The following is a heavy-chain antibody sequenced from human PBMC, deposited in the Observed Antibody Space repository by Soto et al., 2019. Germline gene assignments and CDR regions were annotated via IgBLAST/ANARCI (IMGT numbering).Heavy chain of an antibody. CDR3: ARASADYGSGSYYNRPYYFDY. D-gene: IGHD3-10*01. CDR1: GFTFSSYA. Sequence: GGSLRLSCAASGFTFSSYAMHWVRQAPGKGLEWVAVISYDGSNKYYADSVKGRFTISRDNSKNTLYLQMNSLRAEDTAVYYCARASADYGSGSYYNRPYYFDYWGQGTLVTVSS. V-gene: IGHV3-30-3*01. CDR2: ISYDGSNK. J-gene: IGHJ4*02.